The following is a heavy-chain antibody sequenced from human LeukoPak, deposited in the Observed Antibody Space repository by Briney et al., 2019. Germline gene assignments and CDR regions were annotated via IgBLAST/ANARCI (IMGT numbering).Heavy chain of an antibody. Sequence: SETLSLTCTVSGGSLNTYSWSWIRQPPGKGLEWIGFIYYSGSTNYTPSLKGRVTISVDTSKNQFSLKLSSVTAADTAVYYCARRPVAGHFDYWGQGTLVTVSS. CDR3: ARRPVAGHFDY. V-gene: IGHV4-59*08. D-gene: IGHD6-19*01. CDR1: GGSLNTYS. J-gene: IGHJ4*02. CDR2: IYYSGST.